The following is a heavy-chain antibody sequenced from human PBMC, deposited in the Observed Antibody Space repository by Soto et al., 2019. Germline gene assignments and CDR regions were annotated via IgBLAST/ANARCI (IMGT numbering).Heavy chain of an antibody. CDR3: ARGAFQYYYGSGRYSFPDDY. Sequence: VQLVQSGAEVKKPGASVKVSCKASGYTFTSYGISWVRQAPGQGLEWMGWISAYNGNTNYAQKLQGRVTMTTDTSTSTAYMELRSLRSDDTAVYYCARGAFQYYYGSGRYSFPDDYWGQGTLVTVSS. V-gene: IGHV1-18*01. CDR1: GYTFTSYG. D-gene: IGHD3-10*01. CDR2: ISAYNGNT. J-gene: IGHJ4*02.